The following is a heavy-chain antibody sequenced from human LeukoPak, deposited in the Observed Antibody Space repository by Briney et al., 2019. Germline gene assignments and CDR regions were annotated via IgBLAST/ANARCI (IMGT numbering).Heavy chain of an antibody. V-gene: IGHV1-18*01. CDR2: IGVFNGNR. CDR3: GRDWDWHVQF. D-gene: IGHD1-26*01. J-gene: IGHJ4*02. Sequence: ASVKVSCKTSGYTFSRYGFSWVRQAPGQGLEWIGWIGVFNGNRNYAKSVQGRITLTADTSTNTTYMELRSLTSDHTAVYFCGRDWDWHVQFWGQGTLITVSS. CDR1: GYTFSRYG.